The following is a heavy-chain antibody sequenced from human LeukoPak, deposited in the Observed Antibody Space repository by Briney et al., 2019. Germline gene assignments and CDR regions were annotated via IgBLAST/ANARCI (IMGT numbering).Heavy chain of an antibody. CDR3: AREHFDSSGYFGDSFDP. Sequence: PSETLSLTCAVYGGSFSGYYWSWIRQPAGKGLEWIGRIYTSGSATYNPSLKSRVTISVDTSKNQFFLKLNSVTAADTAVYYCAREHFDSSGYFGDSFDPWGQGTLVTVSS. D-gene: IGHD3-22*01. CDR1: GGSFSGYY. V-gene: IGHV4-4*07. J-gene: IGHJ5*02. CDR2: IYTSGSA.